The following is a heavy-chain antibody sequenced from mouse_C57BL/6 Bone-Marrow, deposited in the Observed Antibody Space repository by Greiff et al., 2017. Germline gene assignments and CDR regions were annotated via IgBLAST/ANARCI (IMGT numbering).Heavy chain of an antibody. CDR2: IYPSDSET. CDR1: GYTFTSYW. J-gene: IGHJ2*01. Sequence: QVQLQQPGAELVRPGSSVKLSCKASGYTFTSYWMDWVKQRPGQGLEWIGNIYPSDSETHYNQKFKDKATLTVDKSSSTAYMQLSSLTSEDSAVYYCARGGGKWYPDYWGQGTTLTVSS. V-gene: IGHV1-61*01. D-gene: IGHD1-3*01. CDR3: ARGGGKWYPDY.